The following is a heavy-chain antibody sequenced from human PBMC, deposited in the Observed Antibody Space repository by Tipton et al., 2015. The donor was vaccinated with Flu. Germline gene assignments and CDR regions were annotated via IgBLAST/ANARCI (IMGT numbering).Heavy chain of an antibody. Sequence: TLSLTCTVSGGSISSGSYYWSWIRQPAGKGLEWIGRIYSSGSTNYNPSLKSRVTISVDTSKNQFSLKLSSVTAADTAVYYCARHTNKSNWFGPWGQGTLVTVSS. CDR3: ARHTNKSNWFGP. CDR1: GGSISSGSYY. CDR2: IYSSGST. J-gene: IGHJ5*02. D-gene: IGHD2/OR15-2a*01. V-gene: IGHV4-61*02.